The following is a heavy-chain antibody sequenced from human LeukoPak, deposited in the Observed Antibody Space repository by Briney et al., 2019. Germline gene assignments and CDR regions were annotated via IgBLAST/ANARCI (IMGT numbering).Heavy chain of an antibody. V-gene: IGHV1-18*01. CDR2: ISTCSGTT. CDR3: AREPGQAGHSSTSDFTRFDY. Sequence: ASVKVSCKASGYTFTDNDISWVRQAPGQGLEWMGWISTCSGTTYYAHKLQGRVTITAVTSTSTAYMELTTLTSDDTAVYYCAREPGQAGHSSTSDFTRFDYWGEGTLVTVSS. D-gene: IGHD6-13*01. CDR1: GYTFTDND. J-gene: IGHJ4*02.